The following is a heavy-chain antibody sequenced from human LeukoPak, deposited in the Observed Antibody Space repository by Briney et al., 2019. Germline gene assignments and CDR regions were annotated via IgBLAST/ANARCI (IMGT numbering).Heavy chain of an antibody. D-gene: IGHD2-15*01. CDR3: ARGLIVADIWYFDY. CDR1: GGSISSYY. Sequence: TETLSLTCTVSGGSISSYYWSWIRQPAGKGLEWFGRIYTSWSTNYNPSLKSRVTISVDTSKTQFSLKLSSVTAADTAVYYCARGLIVADIWYFDYWGQGTLVTVSS. CDR2: IYTSWST. J-gene: IGHJ4*02. V-gene: IGHV4-4*07.